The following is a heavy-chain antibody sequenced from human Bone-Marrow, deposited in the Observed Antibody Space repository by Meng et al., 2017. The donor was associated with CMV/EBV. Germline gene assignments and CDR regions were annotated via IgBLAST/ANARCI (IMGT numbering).Heavy chain of an antibody. CDR2: ISSSSSYI. CDR3: ASGTGPDY. J-gene: IGHJ4*02. Sequence: GGSLRLSCVGSGFTFSSYSMNWVRQAPGKGLEWVSSISSSSSYIYYADSVKGRFTISRDNAENSLYLQMSSLRAEDTAVYYCASGTGPDYSGQGTLVTVSS. D-gene: IGHD2-8*02. CDR1: GFTFSSYS. V-gene: IGHV3-21*01.